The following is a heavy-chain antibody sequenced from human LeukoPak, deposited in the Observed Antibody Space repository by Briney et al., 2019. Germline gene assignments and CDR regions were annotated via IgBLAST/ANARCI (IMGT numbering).Heavy chain of an antibody. CDR2: FSGSGGST. Sequence: PGGSLRLSCAASGFTFSSYAMSWVRQAPGKGLEWVSSFSGSGGSTYYADSVKGRFTISRDNSKNTLYLQMNSLRAEDTAVYYCAKAPGGSSGWYTMYYFDYWGQGTLVTVSS. V-gene: IGHV3-23*01. D-gene: IGHD6-19*01. CDR1: GFTFSSYA. CDR3: AKAPGGSSGWYTMYYFDY. J-gene: IGHJ4*02.